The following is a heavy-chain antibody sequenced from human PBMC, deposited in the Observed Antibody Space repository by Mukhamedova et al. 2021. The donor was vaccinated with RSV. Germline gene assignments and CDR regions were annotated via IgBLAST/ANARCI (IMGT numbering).Heavy chain of an antibody. CDR2: IYYSGST. D-gene: IGHD6-13*01. Sequence: ISSSSYYWGWIRQPPGKGLEWIGSIYYSGSTYYNPSLKSRVTISVDTSKNQFSLKLSSLTAADTAVYYCARGSGIAAAGRWFDPW. V-gene: IGHV4-39*07. J-gene: IGHJ5*02. CDR3: ARGSGIAAAGRWFDP. CDR1: ISSSSYY.